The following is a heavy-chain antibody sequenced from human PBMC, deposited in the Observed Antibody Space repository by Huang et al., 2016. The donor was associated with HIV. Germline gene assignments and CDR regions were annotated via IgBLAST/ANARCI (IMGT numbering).Heavy chain of an antibody. CDR3: ATNSPWSITLTAHAFDV. Sequence: EVQLVQSGAEVKKPGESLKISCKGSGHTFPTYWIGWVRQMPGKGLEWMGIIYVGDSDTKYSPSFQGQVTFSADRSSTTAYLQWGSLKAADTAMYYCATNSPWSITLTAHAFDVWGQGTMVTVSS. CDR2: IYVGDSDT. J-gene: IGHJ3*01. D-gene: IGHD3-22*01. V-gene: IGHV5-51*03. CDR1: GHTFPTYW.